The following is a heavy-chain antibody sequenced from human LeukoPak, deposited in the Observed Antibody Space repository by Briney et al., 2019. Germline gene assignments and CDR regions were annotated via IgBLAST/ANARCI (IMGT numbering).Heavy chain of an antibody. CDR1: GFTFASFA. V-gene: IGHV3-23*01. J-gene: IGHJ4*02. Sequence: GGSLRLSCAASGFTFASFAMSWVRQASGKGLEWVSSISGRGDHTYYADSVKGRFTISRDNSRNTVHLQEHSLRAEDTAVYYCTRDEAVEGIRNDYWGQGTLVTVSS. CDR3: TRDEAVEGIRNDY. D-gene: IGHD3-3*02. CDR2: ISGRGDHT.